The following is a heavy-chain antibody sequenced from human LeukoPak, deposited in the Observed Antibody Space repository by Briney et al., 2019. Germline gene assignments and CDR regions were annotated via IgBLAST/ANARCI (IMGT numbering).Heavy chain of an antibody. D-gene: IGHD1-26*01. V-gene: IGHV4-34*01. J-gene: IGHJ4*02. Sequence: SSETLSLTCAVYGGSFSGYYWSWIRQPPGKGLEWIGEINHSGSTNYNPSLKSRVTISVDTSKNQFSLKLSSVTAADTAVYYCAGIVGATRELSYFDYWGQGTLVTVSS. CDR2: INHSGST. CDR3: AGIVGATRELSYFDY. CDR1: GGSFSGYY.